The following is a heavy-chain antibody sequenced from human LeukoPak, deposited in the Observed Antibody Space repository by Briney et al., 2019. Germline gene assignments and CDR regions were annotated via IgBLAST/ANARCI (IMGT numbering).Heavy chain of an antibody. Sequence: SETLSLTCAVYGGSFSGYYWSWIRQPPGKGLXXXXXXXHSGSTNYNPSLKSRXTISVDTSKNQFSLKLSSVTAADTAVYYCARHESGLEYLWAHNYFDYWGQGTLVTVSS. V-gene: IGHV4-34*01. CDR3: ARHESGLEYLWAHNYFDY. D-gene: IGHD2-8*01. CDR1: GGSFSGYY. J-gene: IGHJ4*02. CDR2: XXHSGST.